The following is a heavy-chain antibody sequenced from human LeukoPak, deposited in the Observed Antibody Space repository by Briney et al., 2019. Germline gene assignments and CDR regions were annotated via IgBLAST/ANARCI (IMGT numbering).Heavy chain of an antibody. Sequence: SETLSLTCTVSGGSISSSSYYWGWRRQPPGKGLEWIGSIYYSGSTYYNPSLKSRVTISVATSKNQFSLKLSSVTAADTAVYYCARHPKYFDWLLSFDYWGQGTLVTVSS. CDR2: IYYSGST. D-gene: IGHD3-9*01. V-gene: IGHV4-39*01. CDR1: GGSISSSSYY. J-gene: IGHJ4*02. CDR3: ARHPKYFDWLLSFDY.